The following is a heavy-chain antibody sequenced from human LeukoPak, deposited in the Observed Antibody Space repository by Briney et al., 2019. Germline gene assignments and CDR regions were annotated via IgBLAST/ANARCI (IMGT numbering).Heavy chain of an antibody. CDR3: ARDNYGCDN. CDR1: GFIFINYP. V-gene: IGHV3-30*04. D-gene: IGHD3-10*01. Sequence: GRSLRLSCAASGFIFINYPMHWVRQAPGKGPEWVAVISYDGSNKHYTDSVKGRFTISKYNSKNTLYLQMNSLRAEDTAVYYCARDNYGCDNWGQGTLVSVSS. CDR2: ISYDGSNK. J-gene: IGHJ4*02.